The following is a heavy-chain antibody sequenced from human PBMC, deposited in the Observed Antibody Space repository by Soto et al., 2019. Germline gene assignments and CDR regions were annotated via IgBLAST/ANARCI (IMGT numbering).Heavy chain of an antibody. CDR1: GLTFSSYW. J-gene: IGHJ4*02. CDR2: IKQDGSEK. CDR3: ARPNYGSNYDCDY. V-gene: IGHV3-7*04. Sequence: GGSLRLSCIGSGLTFSSYWMDWFRQAPGKGLEWVANIKQDGSEKYYVDSVKGRFTISRDNTRNSVYLQMNRLRAEDTAVYYCARPNYGSNYDCDYWGQGTLVTVSS. D-gene: IGHD4-4*01.